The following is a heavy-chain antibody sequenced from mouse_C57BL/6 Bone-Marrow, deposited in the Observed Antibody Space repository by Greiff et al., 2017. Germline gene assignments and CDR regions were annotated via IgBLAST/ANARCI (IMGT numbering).Heavy chain of an antibody. D-gene: IGHD4-1*01. CDR2: INPSSGYT. V-gene: IGHV1-4*01. Sequence: QVQLQQSGAELARPGASVKMSCKASGYTFTRYTMHWVKQRPGQGLEWIGYINPSSGYTKYNQKFKDKATLTADKSSSKAYMQLSSLTSEDSAVYYCATNWGFDYWGQGTTLTVSS. CDR1: GYTFTRYT. J-gene: IGHJ2*01. CDR3: ATNWGFDY.